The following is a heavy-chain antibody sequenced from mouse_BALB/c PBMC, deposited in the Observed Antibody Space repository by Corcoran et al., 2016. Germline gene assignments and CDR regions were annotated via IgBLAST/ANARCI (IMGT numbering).Heavy chain of an antibody. V-gene: IGHV1-18*01. CDR3: ARDGGQATSYALDY. CDR2: IDPNNGGT. D-gene: IGHD3-2*02. J-gene: IGHJ4*01. CDR1: GYKFTEYI. Sequence: EVQLQQSGPELVKPGASVKISCKTSGYKFTEYIIHWVKQSLGKNLEWIGSIDPNNGGTTYNQKFKVKATLTVDKSSRTAYMEVRSLTFEDSTVYYCARDGGQATSYALDYWGQGTSVTVSS.